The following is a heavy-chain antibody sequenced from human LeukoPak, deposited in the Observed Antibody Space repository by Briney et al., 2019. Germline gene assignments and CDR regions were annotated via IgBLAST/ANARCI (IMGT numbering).Heavy chain of an antibody. CDR2: INFSGTT. J-gene: IGHJ4*02. CDR3: ARHLSGTTTAHYFDF. D-gene: IGHD1-1*01. CDR1: GGSISSSRFF. Sequence: SETLSLTCTVSGGSISSSRFFWAWIRQPPGKGLEWIGNINFSGTTYYNPSLKSRVTLSVDPSKNQFSLRLSSVTASDAAIYYCARHLSGTTTAHYFDFWGQGTLVTVSS. V-gene: IGHV4-39*01.